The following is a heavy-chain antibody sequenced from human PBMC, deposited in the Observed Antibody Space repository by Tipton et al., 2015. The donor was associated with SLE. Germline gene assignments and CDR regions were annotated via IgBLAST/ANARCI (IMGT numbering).Heavy chain of an antibody. D-gene: IGHD5-18*01. Sequence: SLRLSCAASGFTFSDHYIDWVRQAPGKGLEWVGRIRNKARGYTTEYAASVKGRFTISRDDSKNSLYLQMNSLRAEDTALYYCAKSPYNVDTAVDVWGQGTVVTVSS. CDR3: AKSPYNVDTAVDV. CDR2: IRNKARGYTT. J-gene: IGHJ3*01. CDR1: GFTFSDHY. V-gene: IGHV3-72*01.